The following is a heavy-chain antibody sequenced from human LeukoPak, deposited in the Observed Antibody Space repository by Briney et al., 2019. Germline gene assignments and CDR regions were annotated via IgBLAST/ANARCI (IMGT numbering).Heavy chain of an antibody. Sequence: GGSLRLSCAASGFTFSSYAMHWVRQAPGKGLEWVAVISYDGSNKYYADSVKGRFTISRDNSKNTLYLQMNSLRAEDTAVYYCARGLYCSGGSRPANWFDPWGQGTLSPSPQ. CDR2: ISYDGSNK. V-gene: IGHV3-30*04. J-gene: IGHJ5*02. CDR1: GFTFSSYA. D-gene: IGHD2-15*01. CDR3: ARGLYCSGGSRPANWFDP.